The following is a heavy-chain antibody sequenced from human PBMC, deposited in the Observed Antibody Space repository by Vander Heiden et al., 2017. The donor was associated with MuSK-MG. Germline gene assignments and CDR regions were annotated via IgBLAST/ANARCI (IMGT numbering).Heavy chain of an antibody. CDR2: IRFDGKKI. J-gene: IGHJ4*02. V-gene: IGHV3-30*02. CDR1: RFTFSYDS. CDR3: VKDGRSGD. Sequence: QAQLMESVGGVVQPGGSLRLSCAASRFTFSYDSMHWVRQAPGKGLEWVAYIRFDGKKIYYADSVKGRFTISRENSKNTLYLQMNSLKNEDTAVYYCVKDGRSGDWGQGTLGTVSS. D-gene: IGHD1-26*01.